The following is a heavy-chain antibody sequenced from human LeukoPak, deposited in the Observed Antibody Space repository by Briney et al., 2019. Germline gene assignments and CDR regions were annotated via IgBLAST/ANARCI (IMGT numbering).Heavy chain of an antibody. CDR1: GYTFTSYG. Sequence: ASVKVSCKASGYTFTSYGISWVRQAPGQGLEWMGWISAYNGNTNYAQKLQGRVTMTTDTSTSTAYMELRSLRSDDTAVYYCARGGYCSSTNCYTSYYYYYYGMDVWGQGTTVTVSS. D-gene: IGHD2-2*02. V-gene: IGHV1-18*01. J-gene: IGHJ6*02. CDR3: ARGGYCSSTNCYTSYYYYYYGMDV. CDR2: ISAYNGNT.